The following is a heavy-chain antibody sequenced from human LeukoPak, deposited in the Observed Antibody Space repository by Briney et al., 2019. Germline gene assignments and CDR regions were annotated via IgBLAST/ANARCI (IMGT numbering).Heavy chain of an antibody. Sequence: GGSLRLSCAASGFTFSSYAMHRVRQAPGKGLEWVAVISYDGSNKYYADSVKGRFTISRDNSKNTLYLQMNSLRAEDTAVYYCARDDGGSYRPLDYWGQGTPVTVSS. D-gene: IGHD1-26*01. CDR1: GFTFSSYA. CDR2: ISYDGSNK. J-gene: IGHJ4*02. CDR3: ARDDGGSYRPLDY. V-gene: IGHV3-30-3*01.